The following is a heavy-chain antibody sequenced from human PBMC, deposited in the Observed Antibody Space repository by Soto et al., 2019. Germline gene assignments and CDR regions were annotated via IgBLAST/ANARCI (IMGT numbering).Heavy chain of an antibody. D-gene: IGHD3-10*01. J-gene: IGHJ6*02. CDR2: ISGTGTKT. CDR3: AKIWGYYGSGTYPIRGSSYYGMDV. Sequence: HPGGSLRLSCAASGLTFRDYAMSWVRQAPGKGLEWVSSISGTGTKTYSADSVEGRFTISRDNNKNTLYLQINSLRAEDTAVYYCAKIWGYYGSGTYPIRGSSYYGMDVWGQGTTVTVSS. V-gene: IGHV3-23*01. CDR1: GLTFRDYA.